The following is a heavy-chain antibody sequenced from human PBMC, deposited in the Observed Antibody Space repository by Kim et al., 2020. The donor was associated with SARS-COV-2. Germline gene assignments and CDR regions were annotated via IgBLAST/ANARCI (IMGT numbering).Heavy chain of an antibody. CDR3: ARDPVGDGYSFFDY. Sequence: LSLTCAVSGLTVTSNHMTWIRQAPGRGLEWVSVIFRGGSTYYAASVQGRFTISRDYYKNTLSLQMNSLRAEDTAIYYCARDPVGDGYSFFDYWGQGTLVTVSS. D-gene: IGHD4-4*01. CDR2: IFRGGST. CDR1: GLTVTSNH. J-gene: IGHJ4*02. V-gene: IGHV3-53*01.